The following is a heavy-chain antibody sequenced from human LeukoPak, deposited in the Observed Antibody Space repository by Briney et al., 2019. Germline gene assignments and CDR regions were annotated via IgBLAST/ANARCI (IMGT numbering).Heavy chain of an antibody. D-gene: IGHD4-17*01. V-gene: IGHV1-69*13. J-gene: IGHJ4*02. CDR1: GGTSSSYA. CDR3: ARDDYGVFDY. CDR2: IIPIFGTA. Sequence: SVKVSCKASGGTSSSYAISWVRQAPGQGLEWMGGIIPIFGTATYAQKFQGRVTITADESTSTAYMELSSLRSEDTAVYYCARDDYGVFDYWGQGTLVTVSS.